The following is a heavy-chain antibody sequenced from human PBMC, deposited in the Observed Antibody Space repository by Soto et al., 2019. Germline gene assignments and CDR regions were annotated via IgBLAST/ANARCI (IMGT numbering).Heavy chain of an antibody. J-gene: IGHJ4*02. CDR2: FYYSGTT. CDR1: GYSVSSSDYY. Sequence: PSETLSLTCSVPGYSVSSSDYYWAWIRQPPGKGLEWIGTFYYSGTTSQNPPLRSRITISGDTSRNQFSLNLRSVTAADSGVYYCAKLVRDDVRRSDLDHWGQGTLVTVSS. CDR3: AKLVRDDVRRSDLDH. V-gene: IGHV4-39*01. D-gene: IGHD3-10*02.